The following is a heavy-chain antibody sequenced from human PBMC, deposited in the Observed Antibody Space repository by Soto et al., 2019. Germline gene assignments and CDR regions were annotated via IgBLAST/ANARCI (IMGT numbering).Heavy chain of an antibody. CDR1: GGSINSGYC. CDR2: IYYSGSA. J-gene: IGHJ4*02. Sequence: QVQLQESGPGLVKPSQTLSLTCTVSGGSINSGYCWSWIRQHPGKGLEWIGYIYYSGSANYNPSLTGRVTMSVDTSTNQVSLKLSAVTAADTAVYYCASLFNYYDSSGYAEYYFDHWGQGTLVTVSS. D-gene: IGHD3-22*01. V-gene: IGHV4-31*03. CDR3: ASLFNYYDSSGYAEYYFDH.